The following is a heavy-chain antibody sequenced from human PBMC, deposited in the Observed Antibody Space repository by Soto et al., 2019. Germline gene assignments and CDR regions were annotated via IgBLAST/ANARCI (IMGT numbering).Heavy chain of an antibody. V-gene: IGHV3-13*01. J-gene: IGHJ4*02. Sequence: EVQLVESGGGLVQPGGSLRLSCAASGFTFSSYDMHWVRQATGKGLEWVSAIGTAGDTYYPGSVKGRFTISRENAKNSLYRQMNSLRAGDTAVYYCARDGVYGSLSYWGQGTLVTVSS. D-gene: IGHD2-8*01. CDR3: ARDGVYGSLSY. CDR1: GFTFSSYD. CDR2: IGTAGDT.